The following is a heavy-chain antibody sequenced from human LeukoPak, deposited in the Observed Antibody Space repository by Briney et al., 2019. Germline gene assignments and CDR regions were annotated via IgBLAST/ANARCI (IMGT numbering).Heavy chain of an antibody. CDR1: GYTFTSYG. V-gene: IGHV1-18*01. CDR2: IGAYNGNT. Sequence: ASVKVSCKASGYTFTSYGISWVRQAPGQGLEWMGWIGAYNGNTNYAQKLQGRVTMTTDTSTSTAYMALRSLRSDDTDVYYCARGLWVGASRIDAFDIWGQGTMVTVSS. D-gene: IGHD1-26*01. J-gene: IGHJ3*02. CDR3: ARGLWVGASRIDAFDI.